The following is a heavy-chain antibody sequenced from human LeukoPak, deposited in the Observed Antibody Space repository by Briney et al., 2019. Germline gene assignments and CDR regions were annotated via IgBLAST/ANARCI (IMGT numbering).Heavy chain of an antibody. CDR2: ISYDGSNK. V-gene: IGHV3-30*18. CDR3: AKDFTMVRGVIDY. Sequence: GGSLRLSCAAPGFTFSSYGMHWVRQAPGKGLEWVAVISYDGSNKYYADSVKGRFTISRDNSKNTLYLQMNSLRAEDTAVYYCAKDFTMVRGVIDYWGQGTLVTVSS. CDR1: GFTFSSYG. D-gene: IGHD3-10*01. J-gene: IGHJ4*02.